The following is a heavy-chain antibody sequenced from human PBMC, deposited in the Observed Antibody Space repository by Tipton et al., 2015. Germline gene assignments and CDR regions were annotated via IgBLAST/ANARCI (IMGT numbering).Heavy chain of an antibody. CDR1: GASISSSDW. CDR3: AREVWYYDSSGYDY. J-gene: IGHJ4*02. Sequence: TLSLTCAVSGASISSSDWWSWVRQPPGKGLEWIGEIHHGGSTNYNPSLKSRVTMSVDTSKNQFSLHLSSVTAADTAVYYCAREVWYYDSSGYDYWGQGTLVTVSS. V-gene: IGHV4-4*02. D-gene: IGHD3-22*01. CDR2: IHHGGST.